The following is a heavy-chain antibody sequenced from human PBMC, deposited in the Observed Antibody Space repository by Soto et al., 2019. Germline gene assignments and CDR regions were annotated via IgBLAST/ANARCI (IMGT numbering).Heavy chain of an antibody. D-gene: IGHD6-6*01. J-gene: IGHJ4*02. CDR2: IDPSDSYT. CDR3: ARLIISRYSSSLYYFDY. V-gene: IGHV5-10-1*01. CDR1: GYSFTSYW. Sequence: RGESLKISCKGSGYSFTSYWISWVRQMPGKGLEWMGRIDPSDSYTNYSPSFQGHVTISADKSISTAYLQWSSLKASDTAMYCCARLIISRYSSSLYYFDYWGQGTLVTVSS.